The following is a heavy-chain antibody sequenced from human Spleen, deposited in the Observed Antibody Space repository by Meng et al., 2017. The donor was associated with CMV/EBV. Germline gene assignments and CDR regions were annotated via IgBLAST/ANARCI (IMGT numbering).Heavy chain of an antibody. V-gene: IGHV4-39*07. CDR3: ARARAYDLAVHY. Sequence: SETLSLTCTVSGGSISSSTYYWGWIRQPPGKGLEWIGSIFYGGSTFYNPSLKSRVTISVDTSKNQFSLKLNSVTAADTAVYYCARARAYDLAVHYWGQGTLVTVSS. CDR1: GGSISSSTYY. D-gene: IGHD3-3*01. J-gene: IGHJ4*02. CDR2: IFYGGST.